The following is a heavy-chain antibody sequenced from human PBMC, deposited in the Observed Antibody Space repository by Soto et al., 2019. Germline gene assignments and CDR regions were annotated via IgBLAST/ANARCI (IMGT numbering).Heavy chain of an antibody. CDR1: GYTFTSYG. V-gene: IGHV1-18*01. D-gene: IGHD1-1*01. J-gene: IGHJ4*02. CDR3: ARGRYGDY. CDR2: ISAHNGNT. Sequence: QVHLVQSGAEVKKPGASVKVSCKASGYTFTSYGITWVRQAPGQGLEWMGWISAHNGNTDYAQKLQGRVIVTRDTSTSTDYMELRSLRSDDTAVYYCARGRYGDYWDQGALVTVSS.